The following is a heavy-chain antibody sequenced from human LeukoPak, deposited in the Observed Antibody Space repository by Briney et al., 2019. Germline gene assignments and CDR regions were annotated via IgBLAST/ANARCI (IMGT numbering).Heavy chain of an antibody. V-gene: IGHV1-2*02. Sequence: ASVKVSCKASGYTFTSYGISWVRQAPGQGLEWMGWINPNSGGTNYAQKFQGRVTMTRDTSISTAYMELSRLRSDDTAVYYCARDRYSGSYMYYYYYMDVWGKGTTVTVSS. CDR2: INPNSGGT. CDR1: GYTFTSYG. D-gene: IGHD1-26*01. CDR3: ARDRYSGSYMYYYYYMDV. J-gene: IGHJ6*03.